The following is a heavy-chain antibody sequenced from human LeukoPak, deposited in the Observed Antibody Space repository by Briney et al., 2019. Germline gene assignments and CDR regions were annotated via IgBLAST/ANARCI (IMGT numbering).Heavy chain of an antibody. CDR2: ISGSGSAT. CDR3: AKDQYGEAFDI. D-gene: IGHD4-17*01. CDR1: GLTLSNYA. J-gene: IGHJ3*02. Sequence: GGSLRLSCEASGLTLSNYAMSWVRQAPGKGLEWVSAISGSGSATYYADSVKGRFTISRDNSKNTLYLQMNSLRAEDTAVYYCAKDQYGEAFDIWGPGTMVTVSS. V-gene: IGHV3-23*01.